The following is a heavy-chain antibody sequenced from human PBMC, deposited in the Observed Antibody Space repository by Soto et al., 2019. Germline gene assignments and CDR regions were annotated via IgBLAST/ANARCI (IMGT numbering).Heavy chain of an antibody. CDR2: ISSNGGST. Sequence: GGSLRLSCSASGFTFSSYAMHWVRQAPGKGLEYVSAISSNGGSTYYADSVKGRFTISRDNSKNTLYLQMSSLRAEDTAVYYCVKGQWIFTYYYGSGSPFDYWGQGTLVTVSS. V-gene: IGHV3-64D*08. D-gene: IGHD3-10*01. CDR1: GFTFSSYA. CDR3: VKGQWIFTYYYGSGSPFDY. J-gene: IGHJ4*02.